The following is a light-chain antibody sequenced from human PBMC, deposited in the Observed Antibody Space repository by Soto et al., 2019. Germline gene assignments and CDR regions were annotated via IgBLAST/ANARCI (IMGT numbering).Light chain of an antibody. J-gene: IGKJ2*01. Sequence: EIVLTQSPATLSLSPGERATLSCRASQSVSSYLAWYQQKPSQAPRLLIYDASNRATGIPARFSGSGSGTDFTLTISSLEPEDFAVYYCQQRSNWPSMYTFGQGTKLEIK. V-gene: IGKV3-11*01. CDR3: QQRSNWPSMYT. CDR1: QSVSSY. CDR2: DAS.